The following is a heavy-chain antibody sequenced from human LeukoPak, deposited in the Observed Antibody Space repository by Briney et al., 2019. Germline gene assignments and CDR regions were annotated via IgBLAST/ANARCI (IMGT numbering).Heavy chain of an antibody. CDR3: ASPSPYDFWSGYYGDAYFDY. J-gene: IGHJ4*02. V-gene: IGHV1-69*13. D-gene: IGHD3-3*01. CDR1: GGTFSSYA. CDR2: IIPIFGTA. Sequence: ASVKVSCKASGGTFSSYAISWVRQAPGQGLEWMGGIIPIFGTANYAQKFQGRVTITADESTSTAYMELSSLRSEDTAVYYCASPSPYDFWSGYYGDAYFDYWGQGTLVTVSS.